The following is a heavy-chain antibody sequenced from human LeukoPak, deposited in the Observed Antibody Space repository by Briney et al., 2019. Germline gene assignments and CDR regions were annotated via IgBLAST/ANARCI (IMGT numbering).Heavy chain of an antibody. CDR1: GGSISSYY. J-gene: IGHJ5*02. CDR3: AVRWTTVTTNWFDP. D-gene: IGHD4-17*01. CDR2: IYYSGST. V-gene: IGHV4-59*12. Sequence: PSETLSLTCTVSGGSISSYYWSWIRQPPGKGLEWIGYIYYSGSTNYNPSLKSRVTISVDTSKNQFSLKLSSVTAADTAVYYCAVRWTTVTTNWFDPWGQGTLVTVSS.